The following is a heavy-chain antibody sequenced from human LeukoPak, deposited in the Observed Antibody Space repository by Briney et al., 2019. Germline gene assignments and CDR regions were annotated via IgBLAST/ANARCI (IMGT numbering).Heavy chain of an antibody. J-gene: IGHJ4*02. CDR2: IKQDGSEK. CDR3: ARDLRLELRSFDY. CDR1: GFTFSSYW. D-gene: IGHD1-7*01. V-gene: IGHV3-7*01. Sequence: GGSLRLSCAASGFTFSSYWMSWVRQAPGKGLEWVANIKQDGSEKYYVDSVKGRFTISRDNAKNSLYLQMNSLRAEDTAVYYCARDLRLELRSFDYWGQGTLVTVSS.